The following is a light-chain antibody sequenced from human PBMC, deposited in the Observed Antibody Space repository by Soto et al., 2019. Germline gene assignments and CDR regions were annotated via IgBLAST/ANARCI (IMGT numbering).Light chain of an antibody. J-gene: IGKJ4*01. CDR3: QQYINWPLT. CDR2: GAS. Sequence: TQSPAPLSLSHWARATHSCMVSQSGSSDLGWFQQKPGQAPRRLIYGASTRDTGIPARFSGSGSGTEFTLTISSLQSEDFAAYYCQQYINWPLTFGEGTQVDI. CDR1: QSGSSD. V-gene: IGKV3-15*01.